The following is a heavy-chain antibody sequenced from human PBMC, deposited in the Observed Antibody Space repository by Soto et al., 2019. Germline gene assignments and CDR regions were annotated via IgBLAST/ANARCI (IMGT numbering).Heavy chain of an antibody. CDR2: ISSSGSTI. V-gene: IGHV3-11*01. CDR3: ARVGLPSDV. Sequence: GKGLEWVSHISSSGSTIYYADSVKGRFTISRDNAKNSLYLQMNSLRAEDTAVYYCARVGLPSDVSAQGTSVSVSS. J-gene: IGHJ6*01.